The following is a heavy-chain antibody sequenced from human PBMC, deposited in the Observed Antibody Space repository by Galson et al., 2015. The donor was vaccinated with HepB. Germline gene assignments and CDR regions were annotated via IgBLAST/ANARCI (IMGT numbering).Heavy chain of an antibody. CDR3: ARGVLGTAVHFQH. CDR2: ISSSSNYI. J-gene: IGHJ1*01. Sequence: SLRLSCAASGFTFSSYSMNWVRQAPGKGLEWVSSISSSSNYIYYADSVKGRFTISRDNAKNSLYLQMNSLRAEDTAVYYCARGVLGTAVHFQHWGQGTLVTVSS. CDR1: GFTFSSYS. D-gene: IGHD6-19*01. V-gene: IGHV3-21*01.